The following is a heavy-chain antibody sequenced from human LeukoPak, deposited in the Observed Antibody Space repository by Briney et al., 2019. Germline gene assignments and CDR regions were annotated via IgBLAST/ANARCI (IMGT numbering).Heavy chain of an antibody. CDR1: GGSISSYY. CDR3: ARGPAGYSSSWEDAFDI. J-gene: IGHJ3*02. Sequence: PSETLSLTCTVSGGSISSYYWSWIRQPPGKGLEWIGYIYYSGSTNYNPSLKSRVTISVDTSENQFSLKLSSVTAADTAVYYCARGPAGYSSSWEDAFDIWGQGTMVTVSS. V-gene: IGHV4-59*01. D-gene: IGHD6-13*01. CDR2: IYYSGST.